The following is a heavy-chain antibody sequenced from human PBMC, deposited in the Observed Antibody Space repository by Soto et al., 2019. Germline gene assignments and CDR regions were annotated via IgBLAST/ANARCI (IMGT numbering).Heavy chain of an antibody. CDR3: AHRRNSWHFGY. J-gene: IGHJ4*02. CDR1: GFSLSTSGVG. V-gene: IGHV2-5*02. Sequence: QITLKEAGPTLVKPTQTLTLTCTFSGFSLSTSGVGVGWIRQPPGKALEWLALIYWDDDKRYTPSLKSRLTNTKDNSKNQVVLTVTNMDPVDTATYYYAHRRNSWHFGYWGQGTLVTVSS. D-gene: IGHD6-13*01. CDR2: IYWDDDK.